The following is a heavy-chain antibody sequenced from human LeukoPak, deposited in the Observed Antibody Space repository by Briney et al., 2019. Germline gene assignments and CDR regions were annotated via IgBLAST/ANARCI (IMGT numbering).Heavy chain of an antibody. J-gene: IGHJ6*02. D-gene: IGHD2-2*02. CDR1: GFTFSSYG. Sequence: GRSLRLSCAASGFTFSSYGMHWVRQAPGKGLEWVAVIWYDGSNKYYADSVKGRFTISRDNSKNTLYQQMNSLRAEDTAVYYCAREGGGIVVVPAARPLTDYYYYGMDVWGQGTTVTVSS. CDR2: IWYDGSNK. V-gene: IGHV3-33*01. CDR3: AREGGGIVVVPAARPLTDYYYYGMDV.